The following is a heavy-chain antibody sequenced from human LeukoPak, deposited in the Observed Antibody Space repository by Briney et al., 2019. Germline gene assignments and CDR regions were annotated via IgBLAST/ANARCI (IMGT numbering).Heavy chain of an antibody. CDR3: ATSGSVKMATDFDY. V-gene: IGHV3-30*03. J-gene: IGHJ4*02. CDR1: GFTFSSYG. D-gene: IGHD5-24*01. CDR2: ISYDGSNK. Sequence: PGRSLRLSCAASGFTFSSYGMHWVRQAPGKGLEWVAVISYDGSNKYYADSVKGRFTISRDNSKNTLYLQMNSLRAEDTAVYYCATSGSVKMATDFDYWGQGTLVTVSS.